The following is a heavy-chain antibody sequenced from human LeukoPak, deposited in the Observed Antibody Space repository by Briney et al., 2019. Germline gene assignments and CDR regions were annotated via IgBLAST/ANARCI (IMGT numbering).Heavy chain of an antibody. V-gene: IGHV3-11*01. CDR3: ARLRNCGGDCRPFDY. J-gene: IGHJ4*02. D-gene: IGHD2-21*02. CDR2: ISSSGSTI. Sequence: GGSLRLSCAASGFTFSDYYMSWIRPAPGKGLEWVSYISSSGSTIYYADSVKGRFTISRDNAKNSLYLQMNSLRAEDTAVYYCARLRNCGGDCRPFDYWGQGTLVAVSS. CDR1: GFTFSDYY.